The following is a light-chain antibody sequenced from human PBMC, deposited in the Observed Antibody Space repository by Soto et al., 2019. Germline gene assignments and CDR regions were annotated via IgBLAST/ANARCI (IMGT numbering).Light chain of an antibody. CDR3: QKYNSAPPDT. Sequence: DIQMTQSPSSLSASVGDRVTITCRASQGISNYLAWYQQKPGKVPKLLIYAASTLQSGVPSRFSGSGSGTDFTLNIRSLQAEDVATYYCQKYNSAPPDTFGGGTKVEIK. CDR1: QGISNY. V-gene: IGKV1-27*01. CDR2: AAS. J-gene: IGKJ4*01.